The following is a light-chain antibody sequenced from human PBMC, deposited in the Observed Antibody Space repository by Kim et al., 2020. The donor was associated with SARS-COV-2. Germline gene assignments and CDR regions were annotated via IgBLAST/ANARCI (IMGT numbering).Light chain of an antibody. CDR2: GAS. J-gene: IGKJ4*01. CDR1: QSISVCY. V-gene: IGKV3-20*01. CDR3: QQYGTSPQVT. Sequence: PDESAPLSSQPSQSISVCYRALYPQKPGQAPRLLIFGASRRATGIPDRFSGSGSGTDFTPTISRLEPEDFAVYHCQQYGTSPQVTFGGGTKVDIK.